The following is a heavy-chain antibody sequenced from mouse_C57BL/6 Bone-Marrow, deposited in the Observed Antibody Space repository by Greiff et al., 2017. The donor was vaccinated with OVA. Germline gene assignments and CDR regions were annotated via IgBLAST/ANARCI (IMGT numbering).Heavy chain of an antibody. Sequence: QVTLKVSGPGILQSSQTLSLTCSFSGFSLSTSGMGVSWIRQPSGKGLEWLAHIYWDDDKRYTPSLKSRLTISKATSRNQVFLKITSVDTADTATYYCARRDYDGRGGYFDVWGTGTTVTVSS. CDR1: GFSLSTSGMG. D-gene: IGHD1-1*01. J-gene: IGHJ1*03. CDR2: IYWDDDK. V-gene: IGHV8-12*01. CDR3: ARRDYDGRGGYFDV.